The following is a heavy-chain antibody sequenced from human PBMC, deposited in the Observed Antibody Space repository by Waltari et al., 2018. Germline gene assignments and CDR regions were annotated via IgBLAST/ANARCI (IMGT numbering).Heavy chain of an antibody. Sequence: EVQLLESGGGLVQPGGSLRLSCSASGFTFSSYAMTWVRQAPGKGLEWVAAISGSGGSTYYADSVKGRFTISRDNSKNTLYLQMNSLRAEDTAVYYCVGSTSWGGIDPWGQGTLVTVSS. D-gene: IGHD2-2*01. J-gene: IGHJ5*02. V-gene: IGHV3-23*01. CDR1: GFTFSSYA. CDR2: ISGSGGST. CDR3: VGSTSWGGIDP.